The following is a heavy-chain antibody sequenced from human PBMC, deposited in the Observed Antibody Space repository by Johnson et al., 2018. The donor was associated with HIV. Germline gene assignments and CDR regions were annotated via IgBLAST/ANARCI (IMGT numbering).Heavy chain of an antibody. Sequence: VHLVESGGGLVQPGGSLKFSCAASGFTFSNAWMSWVRQAPGKGLEWVAKIKQDGSEKYYVDSVKGRFTISRDNAKNSHYLHMNSLRPEDTAIYYCVREGYSSSSDAFDIWGQGTMVTVSS. CDR2: IKQDGSEK. D-gene: IGHD6-6*01. J-gene: IGHJ3*02. CDR1: GFTFSNAW. V-gene: IGHV3-7*01. CDR3: VREGYSSSSDAFDI.